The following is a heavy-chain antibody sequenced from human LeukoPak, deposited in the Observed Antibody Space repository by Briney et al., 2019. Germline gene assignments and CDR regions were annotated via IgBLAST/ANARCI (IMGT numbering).Heavy chain of an antibody. V-gene: IGHV5-51*01. Sequence: GESLKISCKGSGYSFTSYRIGWVRQMPGKGLEWMGIIYPGDSDTRYSPSFQGQVTISADKSISTAYLQWSSLKASDTAMYYCAGARDFWSGYEAPFDPWGQGTLVTVSS. D-gene: IGHD3-3*01. CDR3: AGARDFWSGYEAPFDP. J-gene: IGHJ5*02. CDR1: GYSFTSYR. CDR2: IYPGDSDT.